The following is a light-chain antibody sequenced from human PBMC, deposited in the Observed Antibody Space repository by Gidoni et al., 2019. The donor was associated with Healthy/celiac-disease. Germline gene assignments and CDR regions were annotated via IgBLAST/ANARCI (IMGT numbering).Light chain of an antibody. CDR1: SSNIGSNT. CDR2: SNN. CDR3: AAWDDSLNGWV. J-gene: IGLJ3*02. V-gene: IGLV1-44*01. Sequence: QSVLTQPPSASGTPGQRVTISCSGSSSNIGSNTVNWYQQLPGTAPKILIYSNNQRPSGVPYRFSCSKSGTSASQAISGRQSEDEADYYCAAWDDSLNGWVFGGGTKLTVL.